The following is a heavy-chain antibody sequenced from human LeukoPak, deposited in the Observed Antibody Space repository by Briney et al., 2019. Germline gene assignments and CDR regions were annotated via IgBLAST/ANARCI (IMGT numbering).Heavy chain of an antibody. Sequence: ASVKVSCKASGYTFTSYGISWVRQAPGQGLEWMGWISAYNGNTNYAQKLQGRVTMTTDTSTSTAYTELRSLRSDDTAVYYCARDRRYCSGGSCRPFDYWGRGTLVTVSS. CDR2: ISAYNGNT. D-gene: IGHD2-15*01. CDR1: GYTFTSYG. V-gene: IGHV1-18*01. CDR3: ARDRRYCSGGSCRPFDY. J-gene: IGHJ4*02.